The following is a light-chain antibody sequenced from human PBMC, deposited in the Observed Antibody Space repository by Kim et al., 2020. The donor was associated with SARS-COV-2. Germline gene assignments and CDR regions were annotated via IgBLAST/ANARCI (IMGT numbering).Light chain of an antibody. CDR2: GAS. V-gene: IGKV3-15*01. J-gene: IGKJ4*01. Sequence: VSPGERATLSCRASQSVSSNLAWYQEKPGQAPRLLIYGASMRATAVPARFSGSGSGTDFTLTISSLQPEDFAVYYCQHYKNWPLTFGGGTKVDIK. CDR3: QHYKNWPLT. CDR1: QSVSSN.